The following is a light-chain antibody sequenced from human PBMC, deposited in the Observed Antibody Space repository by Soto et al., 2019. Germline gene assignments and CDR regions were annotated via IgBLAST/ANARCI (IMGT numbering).Light chain of an antibody. CDR3: QQRYSTPPWT. Sequence: VQSTPSPSTLSASVGDRVTITFPASQTISSWVASYQQKPGKAPTLLIYDASALPRGVPSRLSGSGSGTDFTLTISSLQPEDFATYYCQQRYSTPPWTFGQGPKV. V-gene: IGKV1-39*01. CDR1: QTISSW. J-gene: IGKJ1*01. CDR2: DAS.